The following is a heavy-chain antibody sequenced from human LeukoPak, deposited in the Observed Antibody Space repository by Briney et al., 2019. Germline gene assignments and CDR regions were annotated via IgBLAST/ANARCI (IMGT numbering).Heavy chain of an antibody. D-gene: IGHD2-2*01. CDR1: GYTFTCYY. CDR2: INPNSGGT. CDR3: ARTRSSDFDY. Sequence: ASVKVSCKASGYTFTCYYMHWVRQAPGQGLEWMGWINPNSGGTNYAQRFQGRVTMIRDTSISTAYMELSRLRSDDTAVYYCARTRSSDFDYWGQGTLVTVSS. J-gene: IGHJ4*02. V-gene: IGHV1-2*02.